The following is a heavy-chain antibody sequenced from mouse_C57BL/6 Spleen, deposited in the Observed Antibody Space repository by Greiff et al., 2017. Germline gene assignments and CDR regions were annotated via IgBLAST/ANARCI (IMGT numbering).Heavy chain of an antibody. V-gene: IGHV5-16*01. J-gene: IGHJ3*01. CDR1: GFTFSDYY. CDR3: ARGEALYYGSSPWFAY. D-gene: IGHD1-1*01. CDR2: INYDGSST. Sequence: DVKLVESEGGLVQPGSSMKLSCTASGFTFSDYYMAWVRQVPEKGLEWVANINYDGSSTYYLDSLKSRFIISRDNAKNILYLQMSSLKSEDTATYYCARGEALYYGSSPWFAYWGQGTLLTVSA.